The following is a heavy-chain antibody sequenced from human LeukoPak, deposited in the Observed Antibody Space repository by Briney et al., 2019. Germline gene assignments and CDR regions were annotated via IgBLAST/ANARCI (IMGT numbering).Heavy chain of an antibody. CDR1: GYSFTSYW. J-gene: IGHJ4*02. D-gene: IGHD6-13*01. CDR2: IYPVDSDT. CDR3: ARHKFSSWNYFDY. V-gene: IGHV5-51*01. Sequence: GESLKISCKGSGYSFTSYWIGWVRQIPGKGLEWMGIIYPVDSDTRYSPSFQGQVTISADKSISTACLQWSSLKASDTAMYYCARHKFSSWNYFDYWGQGTLVTVSS.